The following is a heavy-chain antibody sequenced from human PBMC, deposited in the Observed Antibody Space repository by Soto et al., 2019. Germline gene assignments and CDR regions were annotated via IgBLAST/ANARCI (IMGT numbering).Heavy chain of an antibody. J-gene: IGHJ4*02. CDR1: GFRFEQYV. CDR3: LKDAPNGSIDE. CDR2: VSPTGDTV. Sequence: VQVVASGGGLVQPGRSLRLSCGVSGFRFEQYVMHWVRQGPGKGLECVSTVSPTGDTVAYADSVEGRFTVSRDNAKNSLYLQMNSLKGDDTAFYYCLKDAPNGSIDEWGQGTLVTVSS. V-gene: IGHV3-9*01. D-gene: IGHD3-10*01.